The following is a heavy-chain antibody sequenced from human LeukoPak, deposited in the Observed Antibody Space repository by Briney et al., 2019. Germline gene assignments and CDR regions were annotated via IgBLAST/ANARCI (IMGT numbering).Heavy chain of an antibody. D-gene: IGHD6-19*01. V-gene: IGHV3-49*04. CDR2: IRSKAYGGTT. Sequence: GGSLRLSCTASGFTFGDYAMSWVRQAPGKGLEWVGFIRSKAYGGTTEYAASVEGRFTISRDDSKSIAYLQMNSLKTEDTAVYYCTREEQWLVRSYDLFDYWGQGTLVTVSS. J-gene: IGHJ4*02. CDR1: GFTFGDYA. CDR3: TREEQWLVRSYDLFDY.